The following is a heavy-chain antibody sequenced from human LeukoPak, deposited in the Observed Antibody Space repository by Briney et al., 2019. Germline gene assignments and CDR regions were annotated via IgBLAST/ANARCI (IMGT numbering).Heavy chain of an antibody. CDR3: ARDRGPNYGMDA. D-gene: IGHD3-10*01. V-gene: IGHV4-59*01. CDR2: IYYSGST. Sequence: SETLSLTCTVSGGSISSYYWSWIRQPPGKGLEWIGYIYYSGSTNYNPSLKSRVTISVDTSKNQFSLKLSSVTAADTAVYYCARDRGPNYGMDAWGQGTTVTVSS. J-gene: IGHJ6*02. CDR1: GGSISSYY.